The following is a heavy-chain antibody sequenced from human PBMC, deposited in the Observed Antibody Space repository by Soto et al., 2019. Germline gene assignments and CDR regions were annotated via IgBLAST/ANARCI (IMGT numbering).Heavy chain of an antibody. CDR2: ISYDGSNK. V-gene: IGHV3-30*04. CDR3: ARPYCSGGSCTPWEAFDI. Sequence: GGSLRLSCAASGFTFSSYAMHWVRQAPGKGLEWVAVISYDGSNKYYADSVKGRFTISRDNSKNTLYLQMNSLRAEDTAVYYCARPYCSGGSCTPWEAFDIWGQGTRVTVSS. CDR1: GFTFSSYA. J-gene: IGHJ3*02. D-gene: IGHD2-15*01.